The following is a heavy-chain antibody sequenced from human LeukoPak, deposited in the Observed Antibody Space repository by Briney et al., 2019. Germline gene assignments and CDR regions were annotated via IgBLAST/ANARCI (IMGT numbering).Heavy chain of an antibody. J-gene: IGHJ4*02. CDR3: VRQQARYSYVDDY. CDR1: GGSISSSSYY. CDR2: IYYSGST. Sequence: PSETLSLTCTVSGGSISSSSYYWGWIRQPPGKGLEWIGSIYYSGSTYYNPSLKSRVTISVDTSKNQFSLKLSSVTAADTAVYYCVRQQARYSYVDDYWGQGTLVTVSS. V-gene: IGHV4-39*01. D-gene: IGHD5-18*01.